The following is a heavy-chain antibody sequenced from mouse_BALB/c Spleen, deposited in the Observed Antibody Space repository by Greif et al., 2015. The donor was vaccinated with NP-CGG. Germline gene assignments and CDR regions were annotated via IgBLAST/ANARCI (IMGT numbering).Heavy chain of an antibody. CDR3: ARGYYGSSYAMDY. CDR1: GYTFTTYP. J-gene: IGHJ4*01. V-gene: IGHV1-47*01. Sequence: QVQLKHSGAELVKPGASVKMSCKAFGYTFTTYPIEWMKQNHGKSLEWIGNFHPYNDDTKYNEKFKGKAKLTVEKSSSTVYLELSRLTSDDPAVYYCARGYYGSSYAMDYWGQGTSVTVSS. CDR2: FHPYNDDT. D-gene: IGHD1-1*01.